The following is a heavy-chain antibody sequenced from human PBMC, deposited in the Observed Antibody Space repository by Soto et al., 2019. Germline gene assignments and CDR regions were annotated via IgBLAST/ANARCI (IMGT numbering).Heavy chain of an antibody. D-gene: IGHD4-17*01. CDR1: GGSISSYY. Sequence: SETLSLTCTVSGGSISSYYWSWIRQPPGKGLEWIGYIYYGGSTNYNPSLKSRVTISVDTSKNQFSLKLSSVTAADTAVYYCAGITTVTASWGQGTLVTVAS. CDR2: IYYGGST. V-gene: IGHV4-59*01. CDR3: AGITTVTAS. J-gene: IGHJ4*02.